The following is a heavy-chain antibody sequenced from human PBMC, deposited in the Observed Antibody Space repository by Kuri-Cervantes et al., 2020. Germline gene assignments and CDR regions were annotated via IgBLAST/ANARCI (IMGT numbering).Heavy chain of an antibody. CDR1: GDSISTYY. CDR2: IYRSGST. V-gene: IGHV4-59*01. D-gene: IGHD3-22*01. Sequence: SETLSLTCTVSGDSISTYYWSWIRQPPGEGLEWIANIYRSGSTYYNPSLKSRVTISIDTSKNQFSLKLTSVTAADTAVYYCARVPIHYYDSSPYWYYFDKWGQGTLVTVSS. CDR3: ARVPIHYYDSSPYWYYFDK. J-gene: IGHJ4*02.